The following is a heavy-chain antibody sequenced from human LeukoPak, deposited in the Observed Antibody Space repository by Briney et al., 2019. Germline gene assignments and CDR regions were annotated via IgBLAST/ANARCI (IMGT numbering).Heavy chain of an antibody. D-gene: IGHD6-6*01. CDR3: ARLYSSSSGLFDS. Sequence: ESGPALVKPTQTLTLTCTFSGFSLTTSGMCVNWIRQPPGKALEWLARIDWDDAKWYSTSLKTRLTVSKDTSKNQVVLTMTNMDPVDTATYYCARLYSSSSGLFDSWGQGTLVTVSS. CDR2: IDWDDAK. CDR1: GFSLTTSGMC. V-gene: IGHV2-70*11. J-gene: IGHJ4*02.